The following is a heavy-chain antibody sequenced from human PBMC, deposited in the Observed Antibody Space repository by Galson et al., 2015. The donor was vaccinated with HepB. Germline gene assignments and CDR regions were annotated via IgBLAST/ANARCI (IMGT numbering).Heavy chain of an antibody. Sequence: SVKVSCKASGGSFSNYTINWVRQAPGQGLEWLGVIIPFFGTANYPQKFQGRVTITADRSTSTAYMELSSLRSEDTAVYYCARGPGGGGTYSFDYWGQGTLVTVYS. CDR3: ARGPGGGGTYSFDY. J-gene: IGHJ4*02. CDR1: GGSFSNYT. CDR2: IIPFFGTA. V-gene: IGHV1-69*06. D-gene: IGHD1-26*01.